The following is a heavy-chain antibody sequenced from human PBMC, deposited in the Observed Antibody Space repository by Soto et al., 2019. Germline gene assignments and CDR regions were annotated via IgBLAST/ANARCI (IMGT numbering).Heavy chain of an antibody. J-gene: IGHJ4*02. V-gene: IGHV3-21*01. CDR3: AREDSIIIPAVSDF. CDR1: GFTFNNYG. Sequence: ESLLLSCVVSGFTFNNYGINWVRQAPGKGLEWVSTVSKSDYTYYSDPVKGRFTISRDNAKNSVSLQMNTLRAEDTAVYYCAREDSIIIPAVSDFWGQGTLVTVSS. D-gene: IGHD2-2*01. CDR2: VSKSDYT.